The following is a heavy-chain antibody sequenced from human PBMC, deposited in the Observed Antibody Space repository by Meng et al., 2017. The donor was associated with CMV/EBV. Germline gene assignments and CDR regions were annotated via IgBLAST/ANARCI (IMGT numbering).Heavy chain of an antibody. Sequence: SETLSLTCTVSGGSISSGGYYWSWTRQHPGKGLEWIGYSYYSGSTYYNPSLKSRVTISVDTSKNQFSLKLSSVTAADTAVYYCASSAYDSSGYYRLFDYWGQGTLVTVSS. CDR3: ASSAYDSSGYYRLFDY. CDR2: SYYSGST. CDR1: GGSISSGGYY. V-gene: IGHV4-31*03. D-gene: IGHD3-22*01. J-gene: IGHJ4*02.